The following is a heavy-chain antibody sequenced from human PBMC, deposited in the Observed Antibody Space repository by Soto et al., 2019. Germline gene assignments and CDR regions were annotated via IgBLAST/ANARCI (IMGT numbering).Heavy chain of an antibody. CDR3: AREKITDLFDY. J-gene: IGHJ4*02. CDR1: GGSISSSSYY. D-gene: IGHD3-10*01. Sequence: SETLSLTCTVSGGSISSSSYYWGWIRQPPGKGLEWIGSIYYSGSTYYNPSLKSRVTISVDTSKNQFSLKLSSVTAADTAVYYCAREKITDLFDYWGQGTLVTVSS. V-gene: IGHV4-39*02. CDR2: IYYSGST.